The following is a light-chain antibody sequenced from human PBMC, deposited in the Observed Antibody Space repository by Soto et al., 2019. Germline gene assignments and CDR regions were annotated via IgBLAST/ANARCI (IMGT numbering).Light chain of an antibody. Sequence: DIPVAPAPSTLAASVRDKGTITFPASQSISNWLAWYQQKPGKAPKLLIYKASSLESGVPSRFSGSGSGTEFTLTISSLQPDDCATYYCQQFHSYSQTFGQGTKVDIK. CDR2: KAS. V-gene: IGKV1-5*03. CDR1: QSISNW. CDR3: QQFHSYSQT. J-gene: IGKJ1*01.